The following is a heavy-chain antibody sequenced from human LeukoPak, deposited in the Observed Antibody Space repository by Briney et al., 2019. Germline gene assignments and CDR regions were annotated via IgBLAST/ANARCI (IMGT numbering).Heavy chain of an antibody. CDR3: ARGTTVIDY. Sequence: PSETLSLTCTVSGGSISSNYWSWIRQPPGKGLEWIGYIFYTGSTNYNPSLKSRVTISVDTSKNQFSLRLSSVTAADTAVYYCARGTTVIDYWGQGTLVTVSS. J-gene: IGHJ4*02. CDR2: IFYTGST. V-gene: IGHV4-59*01. CDR1: GGSISSNY. D-gene: IGHD4-17*01.